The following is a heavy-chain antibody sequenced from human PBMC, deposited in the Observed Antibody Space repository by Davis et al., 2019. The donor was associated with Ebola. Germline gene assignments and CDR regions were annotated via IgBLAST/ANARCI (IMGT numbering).Heavy chain of an antibody. V-gene: IGHV3-30*03. Sequence: GGSLRLSCAASGFTFSSYGMHWVRQAPGKGLEWVAVISFDGSNKYYADSVKGRFTISRDNSKNTLYLQTNSLRAEDTAVYYCARDPLRSGSLSMDVWGQGTTVTVSS. CDR1: GFTFSSYG. D-gene: IGHD2-15*01. CDR2: ISFDGSNK. CDR3: ARDPLRSGSLSMDV. J-gene: IGHJ6*02.